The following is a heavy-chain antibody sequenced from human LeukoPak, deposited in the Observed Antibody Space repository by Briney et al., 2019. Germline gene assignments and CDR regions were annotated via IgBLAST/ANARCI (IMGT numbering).Heavy chain of an antibody. CDR2: IYYSGST. CDR1: GGSISSYY. CDR3: ARGGSTGTNLNWVDP. V-gene: IGHV4-59*01. D-gene: IGHD1-1*01. J-gene: IGHJ5*02. Sequence: PSETLTLTCTVSGGSISSYYWSWIRQPPGKGLEWIGYIYYSGSTNYNPSLKSRVTISVDTSKNQFSLKLSSVTAADTAVYYCARGGSTGTNLNWVDPWGQGTLVTVSS.